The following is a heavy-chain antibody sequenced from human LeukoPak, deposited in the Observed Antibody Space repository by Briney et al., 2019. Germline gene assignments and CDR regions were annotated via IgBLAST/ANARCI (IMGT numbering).Heavy chain of an antibody. CDR1: GGSFSGYY. V-gene: IGHV4-34*01. CDR2: IYSSGST. Sequence: SETLSLTCAVYGGSFSGYYWSWIRQPPGKTLEWIGSIYSSGSTYYNPSLKSRVIILIDTAKNHFSLNLSSVTAADTAVYYCARSDGYGLVGIWGQGTMVTVSS. J-gene: IGHJ3*02. D-gene: IGHD3-10*01. CDR3: ARSDGYGLVGI.